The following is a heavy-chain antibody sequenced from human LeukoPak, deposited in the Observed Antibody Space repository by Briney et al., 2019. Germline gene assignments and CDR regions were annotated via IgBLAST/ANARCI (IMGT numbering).Heavy chain of an antibody. CDR3: ARYCSSTNCYKGGFDP. CDR1: GGSISSGGYY. CDR2: IYYSGST. Sequence: SQTLSLTCTVSGGSISSGGYYWSWIRQHPGKGLEWIGYIYYSGSTYSNPSLKSRVTISVDTSKNQFSLNLSSVTAADTAVYYCARYCSSTNCYKGGFDPWGQGTLVTVSS. D-gene: IGHD2-2*02. V-gene: IGHV4-31*03. J-gene: IGHJ5*02.